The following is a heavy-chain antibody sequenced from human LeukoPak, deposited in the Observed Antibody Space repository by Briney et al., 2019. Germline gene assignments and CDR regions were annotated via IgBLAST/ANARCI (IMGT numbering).Heavy chain of an antibody. CDR2: TYYSAST. CDR1: GGSISGTSYY. J-gene: IGHJ6*03. V-gene: IGHV4-39*01. Sequence: SETLSLTCGVSGGSISGTSYYWGWIRQPPGQGLEWIGSTYYSASTYDHPSLRSRVTISVDTSKNQFSLSMNSVTAADTAVNYCARETNWSDSSGYITYFYHYMDVWGKGTTVTVSS. CDR3: ARETNWSDSSGYITYFYHYMDV. D-gene: IGHD3-22*01.